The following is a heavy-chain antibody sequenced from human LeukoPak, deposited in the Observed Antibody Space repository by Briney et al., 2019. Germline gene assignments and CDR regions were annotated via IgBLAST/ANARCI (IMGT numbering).Heavy chain of an antibody. V-gene: IGHV4-39*07. CDR1: GGSISSSSYY. J-gene: IGHJ4*02. Sequence: SETLSLTCIVSGGSISSSSYYWGWIRQPPGKGLEWIGSIYYSGSTFYNPSLKSRVTISVDTSKNQFSLKLSSVTAADTAVYYCARGDCSGGSCYSNFDYWGQGTLVTVSS. CDR3: ARGDCSGGSCYSNFDY. CDR2: IYYSGST. D-gene: IGHD2-15*01.